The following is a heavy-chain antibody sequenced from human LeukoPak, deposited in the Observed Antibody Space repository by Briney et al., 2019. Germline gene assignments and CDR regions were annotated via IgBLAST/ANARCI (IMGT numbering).Heavy chain of an antibody. D-gene: IGHD5-24*01. V-gene: IGHV3-21*01. CDR3: ARGVDKRWLQGPYDY. CDR1: GFTFSSYS. Sequence: GGSLRLSCAASGFTFSSYSMNWVRQAPGKGLEWVSSISSSSSYIYYADSVKGRFTISRDNAKSSLYLQMNSLRADDTAVYYCARGVDKRWLQGPYDYWGQGTLVTVSS. J-gene: IGHJ4*02. CDR2: ISSSSSYI.